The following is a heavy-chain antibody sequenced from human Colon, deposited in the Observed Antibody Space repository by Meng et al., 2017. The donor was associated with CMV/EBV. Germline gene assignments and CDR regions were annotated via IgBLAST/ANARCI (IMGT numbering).Heavy chain of an antibody. Sequence: SETLSLTCTVSAGSINTDSYYWAWIRQPPGKGLEWIGTIYFSGSTYYNPSLRSRLTMSVDTSDNQFSLRLTSMTAADTAVYYCATGGVDPFHCCLDVWGQGTTVTVSS. CDR3: ATGGVDPFHCCLDV. CDR1: AGSINTDSYY. D-gene: IGHD5-12*01. V-gene: IGHV4-39*07. J-gene: IGHJ6*02. CDR2: IYFSGST.